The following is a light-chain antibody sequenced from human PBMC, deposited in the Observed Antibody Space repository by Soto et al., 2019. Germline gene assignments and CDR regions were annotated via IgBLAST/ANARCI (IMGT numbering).Light chain of an antibody. J-gene: IGLJ3*02. CDR2: RNN. CDR1: SSNIGSNY. CDR3: AAWDDSLSGPWV. V-gene: IGLV1-47*01. Sequence: QSVLTQPPSASGTPGQRVTISCSGSSSNIGSNYVYWYQQLPGTAPKLLIYRNNQWPSGVPDRFSGSKSGTSASLAISGRRSEYEADYYCAAWDDSLSGPWVFGGGTKETVL.